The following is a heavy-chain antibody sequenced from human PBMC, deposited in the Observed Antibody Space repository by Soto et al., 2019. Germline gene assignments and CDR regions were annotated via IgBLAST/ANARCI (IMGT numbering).Heavy chain of an antibody. D-gene: IGHD1-26*01. Sequence: GGSLRLSCAASGLSFGSYAMSWVRQAPGKGLEWVSAISGSGDTTYHADSVKGRCTISRDNSKNTLYLQMNSLRVEDSAVYYCAKDYSGPSISPGDDEYFDYWGRGTLVTVSS. J-gene: IGHJ4*02. CDR1: GLSFGSYA. CDR3: AKDYSGPSISPGDDEYFDY. V-gene: IGHV3-23*01. CDR2: ISGSGDTT.